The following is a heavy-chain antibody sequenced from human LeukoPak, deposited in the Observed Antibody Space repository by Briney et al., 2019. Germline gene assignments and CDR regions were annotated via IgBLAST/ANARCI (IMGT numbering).Heavy chain of an antibody. CDR2: ISAYNGNT. Sequence: ASVKVSCKASGYTFTSYGINWVRQAPGQGLEWMGWISAYNGNTNYAQKLQGRVTMTTDTSTSTAYMELRSLRSDDTAVYYCARVFVAGLTYYYYGMDVWGQGTTVTVSS. CDR3: ARVFVAGLTYYYYGMDV. CDR1: GYTFTSYG. D-gene: IGHD6-19*01. V-gene: IGHV1-18*01. J-gene: IGHJ6*02.